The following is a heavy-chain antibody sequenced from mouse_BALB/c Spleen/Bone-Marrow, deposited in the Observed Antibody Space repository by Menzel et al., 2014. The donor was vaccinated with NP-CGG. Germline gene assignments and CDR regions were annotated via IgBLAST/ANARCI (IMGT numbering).Heavy chain of an antibody. Sequence: VKLQESGAELVRPGTSVKVSCKASGYAFTNYWIEWVKQRPGQGLEWIGVINPGSGVVNYNEKFKGKATLTADKSSSTAYIQLSSLTSDDSEVYFCSREITCYAVDYWGQGTSVTVSS. D-gene: IGHD2-4*01. V-gene: IGHV1-54*01. J-gene: IGHJ4*01. CDR3: SREITCYAVDY. CDR2: INPGSGVV. CDR1: GYAFTNYW.